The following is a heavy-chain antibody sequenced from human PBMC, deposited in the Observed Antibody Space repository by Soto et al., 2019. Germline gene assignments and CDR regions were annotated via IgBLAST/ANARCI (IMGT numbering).Heavy chain of an antibody. J-gene: IGHJ5*02. D-gene: IGHD3-3*01. CDR1: GFSFSSHS. CDR3: ARLNYDLWSGPNWIDT. CDR2: ISSSGSTI. V-gene: IGHV3-48*02. Sequence: PGGSLRLSCAASGFSFSSHSMKWVRQAPGKGLEWVSYISSSGSTIYYADSVKGRFTISRDNAKNTLYLQMNSLSDDDTAVYYCARLNYDLWSGPNWIDTWGQGTLVTVAS.